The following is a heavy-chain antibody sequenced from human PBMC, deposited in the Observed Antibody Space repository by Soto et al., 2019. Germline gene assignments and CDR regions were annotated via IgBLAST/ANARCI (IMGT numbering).Heavy chain of an antibody. V-gene: IGHV1-18*01. CDR1: GYTFTSYG. Sequence: ASVKVSCKASGYTFTSYGISWVRQAPGQGLEWMGWISAYNGNTNYAQKLQGRVTMTTDTSTSTAYMELRSLGSDDTAVYYCARDVISYYGPDFDYWGQGTLVTVSS. CDR3: ARDVISYYGPDFDY. CDR2: ISAYNGNT. D-gene: IGHD3-10*01. J-gene: IGHJ4*02.